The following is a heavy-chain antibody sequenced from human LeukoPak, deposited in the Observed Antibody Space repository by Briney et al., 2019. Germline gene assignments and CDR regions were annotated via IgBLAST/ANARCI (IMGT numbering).Heavy chain of an antibody. Sequence: ASVKVSCKASGYTFTSYGISWVRQAPGQGLEWMGWISAYNGNTNYAQKLQGRVTMTTDTSTSTAYMELRSLRSDDTAVYYCAKLSLYNWNYVYFDYWGQGTLVTVSS. V-gene: IGHV1-18*01. J-gene: IGHJ4*02. D-gene: IGHD1-7*01. CDR1: GYTFTSYG. CDR3: AKLSLYNWNYVYFDY. CDR2: ISAYNGNT.